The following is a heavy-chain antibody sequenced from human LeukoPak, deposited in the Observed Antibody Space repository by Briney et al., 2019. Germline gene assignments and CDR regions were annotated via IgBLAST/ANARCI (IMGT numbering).Heavy chain of an antibody. CDR2: ISSSGSTI. D-gene: IGHD3-9*01. Sequence: GGSLRLSCAASGFIFNTYAMSWVRQAPGKGLEWVSYISSSGSTIYYADSVKGRFTISRDNAKNSLYLQMNSLGAEDTAVYYCARDGNYYDILTGSLDYWGQGTLVTVSS. CDR3: ARDGNYYDILTGSLDY. CDR1: GFIFNTYA. J-gene: IGHJ4*02. V-gene: IGHV3-11*01.